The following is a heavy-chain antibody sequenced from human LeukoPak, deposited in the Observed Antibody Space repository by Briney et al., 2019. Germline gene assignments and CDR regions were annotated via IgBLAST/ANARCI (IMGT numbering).Heavy chain of an antibody. CDR1: GYTFTSYA. CDR2: INPNSGGT. CDR3: ARGLPFDFWSGYSFDY. V-gene: IGHV1-2*02. Sequence: ASVKVSCKASGYTFTSYAMNWVRQAPGQGLEWMGWINPNSGGTNYAQKFQGRVTMTRDTSISTAYMELSRLRSDDTAVYYCARGLPFDFWSGYSFDYWGQGTLVTVSS. D-gene: IGHD3-3*01. J-gene: IGHJ4*02.